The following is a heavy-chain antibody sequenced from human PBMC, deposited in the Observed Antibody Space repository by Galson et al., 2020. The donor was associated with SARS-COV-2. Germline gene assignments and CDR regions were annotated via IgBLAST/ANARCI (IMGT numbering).Heavy chain of an antibody. D-gene: IGHD3-10*01. J-gene: IGHJ6*02. Sequence: SETLSLTCTVSGGSISSSSYYWGWIRQPPGKGLEWIGSIYYSGSTYYNPSLKSRVTISVDTSKNQFSLKLSSVTAADTAVYYCARLVYGSGGEEPLYYYGMDVWGQGTTVTVSS. CDR3: ARLVYGSGGEEPLYYYGMDV. CDR1: GGSISSSSYY. CDR2: IYYSGST. V-gene: IGHV4-39*01.